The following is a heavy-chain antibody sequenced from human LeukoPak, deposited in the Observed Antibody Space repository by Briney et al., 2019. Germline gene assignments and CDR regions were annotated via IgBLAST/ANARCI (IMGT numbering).Heavy chain of an antibody. D-gene: IGHD5-12*01. CDR2: INPSGGST. J-gene: IGHJ4*02. Sequence: EASVKVSCTASGYTFTTYYIHWVRQPPGQGLEWMGIINPSGGSTSHAQKFQGRVTMTRDTSTSTVYMELSNLRSEDTAVYYCATPIGYSGYDFDYWGQGTLVTVSS. CDR3: ATPIGYSGYDFDY. CDR1: GYTFTTYY. V-gene: IGHV1-46*01.